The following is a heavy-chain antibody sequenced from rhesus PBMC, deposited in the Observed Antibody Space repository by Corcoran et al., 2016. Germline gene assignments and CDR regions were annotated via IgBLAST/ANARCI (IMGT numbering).Heavy chain of an antibody. CDR2: IDGSGSST. V-gene: IGHV4-169*02. CDR1: GGSISSSY. D-gene: IGHD2-21*01. Sequence: QLQLQESGPGLVKPSETLSVTCAVSGGSISSSYWSWIRQAPGKGLEWIGYIDGSGSSTNYNPSLTSRVTLSVDPSKNQLSLKLISVTAADPAVYYCASDRYCTGSGCYALDYWGQGVLVTVSP. J-gene: IGHJ4*01. CDR3: ASDRYCTGSGCYALDY.